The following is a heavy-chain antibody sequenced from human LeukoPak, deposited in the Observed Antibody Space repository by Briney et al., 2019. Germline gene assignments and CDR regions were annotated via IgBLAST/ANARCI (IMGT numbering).Heavy chain of an antibody. CDR3: ARLGGSGSYYLVGY. CDR1: SGSISSSSYY. D-gene: IGHD3-10*01. J-gene: IGHJ4*02. CDR2: IYYSGST. Sequence: SETLSLTCTVSSGSISSSSYYWGWIRQPPGKGLEWIGSIYYSGSTYYNPSLKSRVTISVDTSKNQFSLRLSPVTAADTAVYYCARLGGSGSYYLVGYWGQGTLVTVSS. V-gene: IGHV4-39*01.